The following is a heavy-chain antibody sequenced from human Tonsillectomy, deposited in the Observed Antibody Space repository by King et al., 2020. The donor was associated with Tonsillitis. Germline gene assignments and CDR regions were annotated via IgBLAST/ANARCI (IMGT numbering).Heavy chain of an antibody. CDR3: TTALDYFDY. CDR2: IKSKPDGGTT. J-gene: IGHJ4*02. CDR1: GFTFSNAW. V-gene: IGHV3-15*01. Sequence: VQLVESGGGLVKPGGSLRLSCAASGFTFSNAWMSWVRQAPGKGLEWGGHIKSKPDGGTTDYAAPVKGIFTISRDDSKNTLYLQMNSLKTEDTAVYYCTTALDYFDYWGQGTLVTVSS.